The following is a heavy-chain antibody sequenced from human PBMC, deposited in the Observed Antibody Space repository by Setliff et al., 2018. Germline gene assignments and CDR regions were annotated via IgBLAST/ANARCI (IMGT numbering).Heavy chain of an antibody. CDR1: GYTVTSHY. V-gene: IGHV1-46*01. Sequence: ASVKVSCKASGYTVTSHYMHWVRQAPGLGLEWMGTINPSSGRTSYAQKFQGRVTMTRETSTSTVYMDMSSLRSEDTAMYYCARDVFPYHYEGAFDIWGQGTMVTVSS. CDR2: INPSSGRT. CDR3: ARDVFPYHYEGAFDI. J-gene: IGHJ3*02. D-gene: IGHD3-22*01.